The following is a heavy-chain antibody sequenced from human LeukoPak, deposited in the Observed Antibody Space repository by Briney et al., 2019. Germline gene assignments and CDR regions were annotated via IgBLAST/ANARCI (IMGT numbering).Heavy chain of an antibody. Sequence: ASVEVSCKASGYTFTSYDINWVRQATGQGLEWMGWMNPNSGNTGYAQKFQGRVTMTRNTSISTAYMELSSLRSEDTAVYYCARIPSMVRGVIPYGMDVWGQGTTVTVSS. D-gene: IGHD3-10*01. CDR2: MNPNSGNT. CDR3: ARIPSMVRGVIPYGMDV. V-gene: IGHV1-8*01. CDR1: GYTFTSYD. J-gene: IGHJ6*02.